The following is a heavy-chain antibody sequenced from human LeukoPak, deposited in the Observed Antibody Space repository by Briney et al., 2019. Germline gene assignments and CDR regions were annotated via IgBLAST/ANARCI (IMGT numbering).Heavy chain of an antibody. Sequence: ASVKASCKASGYTFTSYGISWVRQAPGQGLEWMGWISAYNGNTNYAQKLQGRVTMTTDTSTSTAYMELRSLRSDDTAVYYCARDRSSGYYDSSGYFSFRFWGQGTLVTVSS. CDR2: ISAYNGNT. CDR1: GYTFTSYG. V-gene: IGHV1-18*01. J-gene: IGHJ4*02. CDR3: ARDRSSGYYDSSGYFSFRF. D-gene: IGHD3-22*01.